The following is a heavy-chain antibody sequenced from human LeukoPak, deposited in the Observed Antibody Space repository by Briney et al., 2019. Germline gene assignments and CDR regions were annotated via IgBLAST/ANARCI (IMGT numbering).Heavy chain of an antibody. J-gene: IGHJ4*02. Sequence: PSETLSLTCSVSGGSISTYLWSWIRQPAGKGLEWIGHISASGTTNYNASLKSRVTMSADTSKNQFSLRLNPVTAADTAVYYCAREGYNLGTDFWGQGTLVTVSS. V-gene: IGHV4-4*07. CDR2: ISASGTT. D-gene: IGHD5-18*01. CDR3: AREGYNLGTDF. CDR1: GGSISTYL.